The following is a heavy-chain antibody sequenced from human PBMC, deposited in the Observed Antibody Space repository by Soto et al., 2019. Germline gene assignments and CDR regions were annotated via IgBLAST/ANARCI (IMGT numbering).Heavy chain of an antibody. CDR1: GFTFSSYS. D-gene: IGHD3-9*01. V-gene: IGHV3-21*01. J-gene: IGHJ6*02. CDR2: ISSSSSYI. Sequence: PGGSLRLSCAASGFTFSSYSMNWVRQAPGKGLEWVSSISSSSSYIYYADSVKGRFTISRDNAKNSLYLQMNSLRAEDTAVYYCARGDYDILTGQGDYYYYGMDVWGQGTTVTVSS. CDR3: ARGDYDILTGQGDYYYYGMDV.